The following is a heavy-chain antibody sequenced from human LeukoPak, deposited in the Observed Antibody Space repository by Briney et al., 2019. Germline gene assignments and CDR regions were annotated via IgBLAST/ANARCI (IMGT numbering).Heavy chain of an antibody. Sequence: GGSLRLSCAASGFIFSTYAMSWVRQAPGKGLEWVSAITGSGDSTYYADSVKGRFTISRDNSKNTLSLQMNSLRAEDTAVYYCAKGNPVGSTNYFDYWGQGTLVTVPS. CDR1: GFIFSTYA. D-gene: IGHD1-26*01. J-gene: IGHJ4*02. CDR2: ITGSGDST. V-gene: IGHV3-23*01. CDR3: AKGNPVGSTNYFDY.